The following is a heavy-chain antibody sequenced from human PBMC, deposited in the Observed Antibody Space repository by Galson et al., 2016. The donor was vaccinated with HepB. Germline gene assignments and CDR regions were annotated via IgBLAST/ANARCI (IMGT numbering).Heavy chain of an antibody. V-gene: IGHV4-4*02. Sequence: LSLTCAVSGGSISSTHWWSWVRQPPRKGLGWIGEIYHSGSTNYNPSLKSRVTISVDKSKNQFSLKLSSVTAADTAVYYCAGAGCSGGSCYYNWFDPWGQGTLVTVSS. CDR2: IYHSGST. J-gene: IGHJ5*02. CDR3: AGAGCSGGSCYYNWFDP. CDR1: GGSISSTHW. D-gene: IGHD2-15*01.